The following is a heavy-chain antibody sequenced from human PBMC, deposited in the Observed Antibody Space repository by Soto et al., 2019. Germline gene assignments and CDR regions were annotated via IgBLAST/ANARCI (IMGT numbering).Heavy chain of an antibody. V-gene: IGHV1-18*01. D-gene: IGHD2-15*01. J-gene: IGHJ5*02. CDR3: AKLYCSGGSCYGWFDT. CDR2: INGYNGNT. Sequence: ASVKVSWKASGYTFTSYGISWVRQAPGQGLEWMGWINGYNGNTNYAQKVQGRVTMTTDRSTSTAYMELRSLRSDDTAVYYCAKLYCSGGSCYGWFDTWGQGTLVTVSS. CDR1: GYTFTSYG.